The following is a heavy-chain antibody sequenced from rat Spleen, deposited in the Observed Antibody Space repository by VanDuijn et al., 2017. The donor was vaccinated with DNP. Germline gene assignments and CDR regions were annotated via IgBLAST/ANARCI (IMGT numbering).Heavy chain of an antibody. CDR2: IIYDGSRT. CDR3: ATHGYPAYYLDN. V-gene: IGHV5S10*01. CDR1: SLTLSDFN. J-gene: IGHJ2*01. Sequence: EVQLVESGGGLVQPGRSLKLSCPASSLTLSDFNMAWVRQVPKRGLEWVATIIYDGSRTFYRDSVKGRFTISRDNAKNTLYLQMDSLRSEDTATYYCATHGYPAYYLDNWGQGVMVTVSS. D-gene: IGHD1-12*03.